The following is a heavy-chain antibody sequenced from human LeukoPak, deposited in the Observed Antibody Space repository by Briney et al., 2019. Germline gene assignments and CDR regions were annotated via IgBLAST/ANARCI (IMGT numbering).Heavy chain of an antibody. V-gene: IGHV1-2*02. J-gene: IGHJ4*02. D-gene: IGHD2-2*01. CDR3: ARSAILGYCSSTSCYPGGAFDY. Sequence: GASVKVSCKASGYTFTGYYMHWVRQAPGQGLEWMGWINPSSGGTNYAQKFQGRVTMTRDTSISTAYMELSRLRSDDTAVYYCARSAILGYCSSTSCYPGGAFDYWGQGTLVTVSS. CDR2: INPSSGGT. CDR1: GYTFTGYY.